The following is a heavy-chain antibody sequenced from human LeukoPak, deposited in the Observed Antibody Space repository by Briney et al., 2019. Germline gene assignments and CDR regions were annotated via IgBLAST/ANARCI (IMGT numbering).Heavy chain of an antibody. CDR2: INSDGSST. CDR3: ARQGLHPANDY. Sequence: GGSLRLSCAASGFTFSSYWMHWVRHAPGKGLVWVSRINSDGSSTSYADSVKGRFTISRDNAKNTLYLQMNSLRAEDTAVYYCARQGLHPANDYWGQGTLVTVSS. CDR1: GFTFSSYW. V-gene: IGHV3-74*01. J-gene: IGHJ4*02. D-gene: IGHD6-25*01.